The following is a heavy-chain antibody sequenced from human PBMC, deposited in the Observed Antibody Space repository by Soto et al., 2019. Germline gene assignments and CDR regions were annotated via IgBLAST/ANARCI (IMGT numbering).Heavy chain of an antibody. CDR2: ISGGGDAP. Sequence: EGQLLESGGGSVQPGGSLRLACAGSGFTLINYSMNWVRPAPGTGLEWGSKISGGGDAPFFPDSVRGRFTSSRDNSKHTVTLQMNNMGVDDTAVYFIAIKVPGSTSRLDYWDCDLWGRGTLGTVPS. CDR1: GFTLINYS. J-gene: IGHJ2*01. D-gene: IGHD3-10*01. CDR3: AIKVPGSTSRLDYWDCDL. V-gene: IGHV3-23*01.